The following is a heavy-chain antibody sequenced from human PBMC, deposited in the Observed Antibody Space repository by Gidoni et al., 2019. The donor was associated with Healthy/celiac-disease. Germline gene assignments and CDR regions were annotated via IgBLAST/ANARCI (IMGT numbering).Heavy chain of an antibody. CDR1: VCTFSSYG. Sequence: QVQLVESGGGWVQPGRSLRLSCAASVCTFSSYGMHWVRQAPGKGLEWVAVIWYDGSNKYYADSVKGRFTISRDNSKNTLYLQMNSLRAEDTAVYYCARDQGNYYVLDYWGQGTLVTVSS. CDR2: IWYDGSNK. CDR3: ARDQGNYYVLDY. V-gene: IGHV3-33*01. D-gene: IGHD3-10*02. J-gene: IGHJ4*02.